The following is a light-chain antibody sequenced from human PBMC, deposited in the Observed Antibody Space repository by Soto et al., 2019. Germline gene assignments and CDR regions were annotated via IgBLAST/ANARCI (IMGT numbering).Light chain of an antibody. Sequence: DIQMTQSPSSLSASLGDRVTITCRASQTISNYLNWYQQKPGKAPKLLIYASSTLQSGVPSRFCGSGSGTDFTLTISSLQPEDFGTYYCQQSYSTILTFGGGTKVEIK. CDR2: ASS. V-gene: IGKV1-39*01. J-gene: IGKJ4*01. CDR3: QQSYSTILT. CDR1: QTISNY.